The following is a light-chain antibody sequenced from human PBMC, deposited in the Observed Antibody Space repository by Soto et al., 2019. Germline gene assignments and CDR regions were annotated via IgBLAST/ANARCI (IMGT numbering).Light chain of an antibody. Sequence: EIVMTQSPATLSVSPGERATLSCRASQSVSSYLAWYQQKPGQAPRLLIYDASIRATGIPARFSGSGSGTDFTLTINSLEPEDFAVYYCQQRSNWPPWTFGQGTKVEIK. J-gene: IGKJ1*01. CDR1: QSVSSY. CDR2: DAS. V-gene: IGKV3-11*01. CDR3: QQRSNWPPWT.